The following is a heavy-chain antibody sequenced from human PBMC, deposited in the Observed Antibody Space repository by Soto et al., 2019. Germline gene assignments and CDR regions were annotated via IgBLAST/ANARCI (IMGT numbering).Heavy chain of an antibody. J-gene: IGHJ5*02. Sequence: TSETLSLTCTVYGGSFSGYYWSWIRQPPGKGLEWIGEINHSGSTNYNPSLKSRVTISVDTSKNQFSLKLSSVTAADTAVYYCARGRFTTYSSTWYDNWFDPWGQGTLVTVSS. CDR1: GGSFSGYY. V-gene: IGHV4-34*01. CDR2: INHSGST. CDR3: ARGRFTTYSSTWYDNWFDP. D-gene: IGHD6-13*01.